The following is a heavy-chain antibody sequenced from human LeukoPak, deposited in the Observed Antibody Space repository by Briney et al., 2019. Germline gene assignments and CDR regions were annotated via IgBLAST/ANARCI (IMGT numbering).Heavy chain of an antibody. D-gene: IGHD7-27*01. CDR3: ARDRLSLGAFDI. Sequence: PSETLSLTCAVSGDSMNSRSYYWAWIRQPPGKELEWIGSIYHSESTYYNPSLKSRVTISLDTSKNQFSLRLSSLTAADTAVYYCARDRLSLGAFDIWGQGTMVTVSS. J-gene: IGHJ3*02. CDR2: IYHSEST. CDR1: GDSMNSRSYY. V-gene: IGHV4-39*07.